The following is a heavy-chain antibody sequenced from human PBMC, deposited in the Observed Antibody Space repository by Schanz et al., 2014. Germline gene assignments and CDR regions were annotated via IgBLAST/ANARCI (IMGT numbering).Heavy chain of an antibody. CDR2: IIPILDKT. J-gene: IGHJ3*02. V-gene: IGHV1-69*08. D-gene: IGHD6-19*01. CDR1: GGTFSSST. CDR3: ARGLGDERWLDLNEAFDI. Sequence: QVQLVQFGAETKKPASSVKVSCKASGGTFSSSTLTWVRQAPGQGLEWMGRIIPILDKTNYAQKFQGRVTMTADKSTSTVYMEVSGLRSEDTAVYYCARGLGDERWLDLNEAFDIWGQGTIXTVSS.